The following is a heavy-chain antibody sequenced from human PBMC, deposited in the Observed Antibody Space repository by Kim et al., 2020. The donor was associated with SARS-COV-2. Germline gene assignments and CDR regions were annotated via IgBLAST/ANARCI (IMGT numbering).Heavy chain of an antibody. CDR2: IKSNNDGGTT. J-gene: IGHJ6*01. CDR1: GFTVSDAW. D-gene: IGHD3-22*01. Sequence: GGSLRLSCAASGFTVSDAWMSWVRQAPGKGLEWVGHIKSNNDGGTTEYAAPVEGRFTISRDDSKSTLYLQMNSLRTEDTAIYYCTTEDDSLGYYHIIHY. V-gene: IGHV3-15*01. CDR3: TTEDDSLGYYHIIHY.